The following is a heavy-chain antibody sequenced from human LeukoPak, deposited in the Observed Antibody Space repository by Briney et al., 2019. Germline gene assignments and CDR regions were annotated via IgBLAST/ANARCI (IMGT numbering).Heavy chain of an antibody. J-gene: IGHJ4*02. V-gene: IGHV4-59*01. CDR1: GGSISSYY. CDR2: IYYSGST. CDR3: ARDPGDYFDY. Sequence: PSETLSLTSTVSGGSISSYYWSWIRQPPGKGLEWIGYIYYSGSTNYNLSLKSRVTISVDTSKNQFSLKLSSVTAADTAVYYCARDPGDYFDYWGQGTLVTVSS. D-gene: IGHD3-10*01.